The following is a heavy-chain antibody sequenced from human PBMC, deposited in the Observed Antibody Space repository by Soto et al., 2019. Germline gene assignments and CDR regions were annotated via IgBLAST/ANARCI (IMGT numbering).Heavy chain of an antibody. Sequence: QVQLVQSGAEEKKPGASVKVSCKASVYTLTNYAMHWVRQAPGQRLEWMGWFNAGNGNTKYSQKFQGRVTITSDTSASTAYMELSSLRSEDTAVYYCARVSGYYFLDYWGQGTLVTVSS. J-gene: IGHJ4*02. V-gene: IGHV1-3*05. CDR2: FNAGNGNT. D-gene: IGHD5-12*01. CDR3: ARVSGYYFLDY. CDR1: VYTLTNYA.